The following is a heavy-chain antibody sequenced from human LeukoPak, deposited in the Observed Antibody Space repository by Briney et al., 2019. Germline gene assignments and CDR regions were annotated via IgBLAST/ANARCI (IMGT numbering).Heavy chain of an antibody. D-gene: IGHD1-26*01. CDR1: GFTFSSYW. CDR3: ARDWDDYYYYYMDV. J-gene: IGHJ6*03. V-gene: IGHV3-7*01. Sequence: GGSLRLSCAASGFTFSSYWMSWVRQAPGKGLEWVANIKQDGSEKYYVGSVKGRFTISRDNAKNSLYLQMNSLRAEDTAVYYCARDWDDYYYYYMDVWGKGTTVTVSS. CDR2: IKQDGSEK.